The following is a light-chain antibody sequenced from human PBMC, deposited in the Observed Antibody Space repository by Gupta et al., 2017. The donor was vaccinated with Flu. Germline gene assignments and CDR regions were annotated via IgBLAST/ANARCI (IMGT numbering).Light chain of an antibody. Sequence: PATLSLSPGERATLPCRASQSISSYLAWYQQKPGQAPRLLIYDASNSVTGIPARFSGSGSGTDFTLTIISLEPEDFAVYYCQQRCNWPLTFGGGTKLEIK. CDR2: DAS. CDR3: QQRCNWPLT. CDR1: QSISSY. V-gene: IGKV3-11*01. J-gene: IGKJ4*01.